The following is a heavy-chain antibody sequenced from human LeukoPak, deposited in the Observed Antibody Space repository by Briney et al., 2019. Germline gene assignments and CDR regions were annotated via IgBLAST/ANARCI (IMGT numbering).Heavy chain of an antibody. J-gene: IGHJ4*02. CDR1: GFTFSSYA. Sequence: GGSLRLSCAASGFTFSSYAMSWVRQAPGKGLEWVSAISGSGGSTYYADSVKGRFTISRDNSKNTLYLQMNSLRAEGTAVYYCAKDRYSSSWSLTFDYWGQGTLVTVSS. V-gene: IGHV3-23*01. CDR3: AKDRYSSSWSLTFDY. D-gene: IGHD6-13*01. CDR2: ISGSGGST.